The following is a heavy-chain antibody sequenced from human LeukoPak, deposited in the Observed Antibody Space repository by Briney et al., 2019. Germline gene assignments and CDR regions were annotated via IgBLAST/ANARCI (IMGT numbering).Heavy chain of an antibody. CDR1: GGSISSYY. V-gene: IGHV4-59*01. CDR2: IYYSGST. J-gene: IGHJ4*02. Sequence: PSETLSLTCTVSGGSISSYYWSWILQPPGKGLEWIGYIYYSGSTNYNPSLQSRVTISVDMSKDQFSLKLSSVTAADTAVYYCARVAYYYGTGSYYNPAHFDYWGQGTLVTVSS. D-gene: IGHD3-10*01. CDR3: ARVAYYYGTGSYYNPAHFDY.